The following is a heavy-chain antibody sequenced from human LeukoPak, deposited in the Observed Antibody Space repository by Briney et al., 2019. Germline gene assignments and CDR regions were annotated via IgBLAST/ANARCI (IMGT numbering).Heavy chain of an antibody. Sequence: PSETLSLTCAVYGGSFSGYYWSWIRQPPGKGLEWIGEINHSGSTNYNPSLKSRVTIPVDTSKNQFSLKLSSVTAADTAVYYCARASMVRGSEWFDPWGQGTLVTVSS. V-gene: IGHV4-34*01. CDR2: INHSGST. J-gene: IGHJ5*02. D-gene: IGHD3-10*01. CDR1: GGSFSGYY. CDR3: ARASMVRGSEWFDP.